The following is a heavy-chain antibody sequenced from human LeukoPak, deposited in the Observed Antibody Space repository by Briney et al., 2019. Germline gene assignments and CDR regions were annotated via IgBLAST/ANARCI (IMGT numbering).Heavy chain of an antibody. J-gene: IGHJ3*02. D-gene: IGHD6-19*01. V-gene: IGHV3-30-3*01. CDR1: GFTFSSYA. CDR2: ISYDGSNK. CDR3: ARDMVAGTPTPNAFDI. Sequence: PGGSLRLSCAASGFTFSSYAMHWVRQAPGKGLEWVAVISYDGSNKYYADSVKGRFTISRDNSKNTLYLQMNSLRAEDTAVYYCARDMVAGTPTPNAFDIWGQGTMVTVSS.